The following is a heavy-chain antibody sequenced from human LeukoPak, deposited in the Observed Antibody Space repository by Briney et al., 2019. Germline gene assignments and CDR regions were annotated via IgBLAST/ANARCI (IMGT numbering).Heavy chain of an antibody. CDR3: ARAVDSSSWDNDAFDI. Sequence: GSLRLSCAASGFTFSSYAMSWVRQAPGKGLEWVSAISGSGGSTNYADSVKGRFTISRDNAKNSLYLQMNSLRAEDTAVYYCARAVDSSSWDNDAFDIWGQGTMVTVSS. V-gene: IGHV3-23*01. J-gene: IGHJ3*02. CDR2: ISGSGGST. CDR1: GFTFSSYA. D-gene: IGHD6-13*01.